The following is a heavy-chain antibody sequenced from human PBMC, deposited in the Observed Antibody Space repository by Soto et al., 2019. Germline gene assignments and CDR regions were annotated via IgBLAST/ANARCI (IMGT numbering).Heavy chain of an antibody. CDR2: ISAYNGNT. V-gene: IGHV1-18*01. Sequence: QVQLVQSGAEVKKPGASVKVSCKASGYTFTSYGISWVRQAPGQGLEWMGWISAYNGNTNYAQKLQGRVTMTTDTXTXXAYMELRSLRSDDTAVYYCARVGYCSSTSCPSFDYWGQGTLVTVSS. CDR3: ARVGYCSSTSCPSFDY. CDR1: GYTFTSYG. D-gene: IGHD2-2*01. J-gene: IGHJ4*02.